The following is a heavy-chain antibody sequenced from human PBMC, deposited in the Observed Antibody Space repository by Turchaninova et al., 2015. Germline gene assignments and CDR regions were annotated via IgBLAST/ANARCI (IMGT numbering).Heavy chain of an antibody. D-gene: IGHD4-17*01. CDR2: MYQSGST. CDR3: ARKTTDDDSFDI. V-gene: IGHV4-30-2*01. CDR1: GGSISRGGYS. Sequence: QLQLQESGSGLVKPSQTLSLTCAVSGGSISRGGYSWSWIRQPPGQGLEWLGYMYQSGSTYYNPSLKRRVTISGDRSKNQFSLEVSSVTAADTAIYYCARKTTDDDSFDIWGQGTMVTVSS. J-gene: IGHJ3*02.